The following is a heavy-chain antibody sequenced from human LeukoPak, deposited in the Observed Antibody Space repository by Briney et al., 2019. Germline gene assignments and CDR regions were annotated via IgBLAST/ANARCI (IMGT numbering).Heavy chain of an antibody. CDR1: GFTFSNYG. Sequence: PGGSPRLPCAASGFTFSNYGMHWVRQAPGKGLEWVAVISCHGDIKYYGDSVKGRFTISRDDSKTTLYLQMNSLRPEDTAVYHCAKEAQPCVSACYDSWGQGTLVTVSS. D-gene: IGHD3-10*01. CDR3: AKEAQPCVSACYDS. V-gene: IGHV3-30*18. J-gene: IGHJ4*02. CDR2: ISCHGDIK.